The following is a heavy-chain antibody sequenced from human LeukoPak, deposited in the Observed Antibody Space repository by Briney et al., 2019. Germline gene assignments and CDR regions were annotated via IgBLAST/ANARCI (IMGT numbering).Heavy chain of an antibody. J-gene: IGHJ5*02. CDR1: GGSFSGYY. CDR3: ARGENFRSGYYRSNWFDP. Sequence: SETLSLTCAVYGGSFSGYYWSWIRQPPGKGLEWIGEINHSGSTNYNPSLKGRVTISVDTSKNQFSLKLSSVTAADTAVYYCARGENFRSGYYRSNWFDPWGQGTLVTVSS. V-gene: IGHV4-34*01. D-gene: IGHD3-3*01. CDR2: INHSGST.